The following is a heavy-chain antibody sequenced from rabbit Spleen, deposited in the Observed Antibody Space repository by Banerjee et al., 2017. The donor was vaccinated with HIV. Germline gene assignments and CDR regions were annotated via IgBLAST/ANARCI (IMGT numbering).Heavy chain of an antibody. V-gene: IGHV1S45*01. CDR3: ARSTGYER. CDR2: IDNGDGST. D-gene: IGHD6-1*01. J-gene: IGHJ3*01. CDR1: GFSFSSSYW. Sequence: QEQLEESGGGLVQPEGSLTLTCTAFGFSFSSSYWICWVRQAPGKGLEWIACIDNGDGSTRYASWAKGRFTISKTSSTTVTLQMTSLTAADTATYFCARSTGYERWGQGTLVTVS.